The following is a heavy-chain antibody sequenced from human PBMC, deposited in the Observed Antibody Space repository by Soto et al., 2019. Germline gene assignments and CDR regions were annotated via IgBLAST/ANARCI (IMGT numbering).Heavy chain of an antibody. V-gene: IGHV1-69*02. CDR3: AGTLGYCSGGSCYSSY. CDR2: IIPILGIA. J-gene: IGHJ4*02. D-gene: IGHD2-15*01. CDR1: GGTFSSYT. Sequence: QVQLVQSGAEVKKPGSSVKVSCKASGGTFSSYTISWVRQAPGQGLEWMGRIIPILGIANYAQKFQGRVTITADKSTSTADMELSSLRSEATAVYYCAGTLGYCSGGSCYSSYWGQGTLVTVSS.